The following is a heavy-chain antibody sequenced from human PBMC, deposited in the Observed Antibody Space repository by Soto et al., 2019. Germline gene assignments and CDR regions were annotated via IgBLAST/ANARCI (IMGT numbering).Heavy chain of an antibody. J-gene: IGHJ6*02. CDR2: ISYDGRSK. CDR1: GFVFRTYG. D-gene: IGHD5-18*01. V-gene: IGHV3-30*18. CDR3: ANLDTALAFFAKAD. Sequence: QVQLVESGGGVVQPGRSLRLPCAASGFVFRTYGMYWVRQAPGKGLEWVALISYDGRSKNYADSVKGRFTISRDNSENKLFLHMHSLTFEDTAVYYCANLDTALAFFAKADWGQGTTVVVSS.